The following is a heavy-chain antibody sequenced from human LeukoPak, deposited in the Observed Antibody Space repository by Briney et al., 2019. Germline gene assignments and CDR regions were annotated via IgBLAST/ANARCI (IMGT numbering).Heavy chain of an antibody. V-gene: IGHV3-74*01. CDR3: VRDPSNSGNWFDL. J-gene: IGHJ5*02. CDR1: GFNLRDYW. CDR2: LGTDGTYT. Sequence: GGSLRLSCAASGFNLRDYWMHWVRQAPGKGLVWVSRLGTDGTYTNYADSVRGRFTISRDNAKNTLYLQMDSLRAEGTAFYYCVRDPSNSGNWFDLWGQGTLVTVSS. D-gene: IGHD4-11*01.